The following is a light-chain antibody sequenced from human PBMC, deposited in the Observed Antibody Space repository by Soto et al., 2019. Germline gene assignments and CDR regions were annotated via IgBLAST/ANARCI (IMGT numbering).Light chain of an antibody. V-gene: IGKV3-20*01. J-gene: IGKJ5*01. CDR3: QQYGSSPIT. CDR2: ASS. Sequence: EVVLTQSPGTLSLSPGERATLSCRASQSVSSSYFAWYQQKPGQAPRPLIHASSIRATGIPDRFSGSGSGTDFTLTISRLEPEDFAVYYCQQYGSSPITFGQGTRLEMK. CDR1: QSVSSSY.